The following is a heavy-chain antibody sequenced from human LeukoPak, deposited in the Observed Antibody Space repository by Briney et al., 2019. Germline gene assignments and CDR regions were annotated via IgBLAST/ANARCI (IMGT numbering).Heavy chain of an antibody. CDR3: ARGNGSGSYSDAFDI. V-gene: IGHV3-23*01. Sequence: PGGSLRLSCAASGFTFSSYAMSWVRQAPGKGLEWVSAISGSGGSTYYADSVKGRFTISRDNSKNTLYLQMNSLRAEDTAVYYCARGNGSGSYSDAFDIWGQGTMVTVSS. CDR2: ISGSGGST. CDR1: GFTFSSYA. D-gene: IGHD3-10*01. J-gene: IGHJ3*02.